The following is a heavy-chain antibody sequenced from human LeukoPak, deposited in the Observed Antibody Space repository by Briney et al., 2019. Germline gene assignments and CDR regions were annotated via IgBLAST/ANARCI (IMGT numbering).Heavy chain of an antibody. D-gene: IGHD7-27*01. CDR1: GYSFTNYD. CDR2: VNPNSGNA. Sequence: ASVKVSCKASGYSFTNYDINWVRQAAGQGFEWMGWVNPNSGNAGYSQKFQGRVTLTRNTSLATTYMELTSLTSEDTAVYYCARGLGTYWGKDFLNWFDPWGQETLVTVSS. J-gene: IGHJ5*02. V-gene: IGHV1-8*02. CDR3: ARGLGTYWGKDFLNWFDP.